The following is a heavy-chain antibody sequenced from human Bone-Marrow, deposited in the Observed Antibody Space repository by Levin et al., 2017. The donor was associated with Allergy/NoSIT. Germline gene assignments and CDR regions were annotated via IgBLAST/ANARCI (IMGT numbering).Heavy chain of an antibody. CDR2: ISGTGTHI. Sequence: GESLKISCAASGFTFNSYTMSWVRQAPGKGLEWVASISGTGTHIFYADSVRGRFTISRDNANSSVSLQMDSLRADDTALYYCARSSSPVDYWGQGTLVTVSS. CDR3: ARSSSPVDY. CDR1: GFTFNSYT. V-gene: IGHV3-21*04. D-gene: IGHD6-13*01. J-gene: IGHJ4*02.